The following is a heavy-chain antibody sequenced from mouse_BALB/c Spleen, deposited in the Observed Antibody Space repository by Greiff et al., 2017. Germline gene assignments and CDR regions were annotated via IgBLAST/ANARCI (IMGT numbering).Heavy chain of an antibody. V-gene: IGHV14-3*02. Sequence: VQLQQSGAELVKPGASVKLSCTASGFNIKDTYMHWVKQRPEQGLEWIGRIDPANGNTKYDPKFQGKATITADTSSNTAYLQLSSLTSEDSAVYYCARGGGSYGNYNAMDYWGQGTSVTVSS. D-gene: IGHD2-1*01. J-gene: IGHJ4*01. CDR1: GFNIKDTY. CDR2: IDPANGNT. CDR3: ARGGGSYGNYNAMDY.